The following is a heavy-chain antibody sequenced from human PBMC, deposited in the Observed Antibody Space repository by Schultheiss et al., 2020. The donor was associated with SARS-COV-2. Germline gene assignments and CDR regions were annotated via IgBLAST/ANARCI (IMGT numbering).Heavy chain of an antibody. CDR1: GFTFSDYY. V-gene: IGHV3-11*01. Sequence: GESLKISCAASGFTFSDYYMSWIRQAPGKGLEWVSYISSSGSTIYYADSVKGRFTISRDNAKNSLYLQMNSLRAEDTAVYYCARDLEDSSSWDEYYYYYMDVWGKGTTVTVSS. CDR3: ARDLEDSSSWDEYYYYYMDV. CDR2: ISSSGSTI. J-gene: IGHJ6*03. D-gene: IGHD6-13*01.